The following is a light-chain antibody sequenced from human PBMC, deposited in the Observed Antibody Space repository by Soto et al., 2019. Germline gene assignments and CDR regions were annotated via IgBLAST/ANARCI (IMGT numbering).Light chain of an antibody. CDR1: RTISGTY. CDR3: QQYGRSPTWT. V-gene: IGKV3-20*01. J-gene: IGKJ1*01. Sequence: ENVMTQSPGTLSLSPGERATLSCRASRTISGTYLAWYQQKPGQAPRLLIYSSSSRAAGVSDRFSGSGSGKDFSLTISRLEPEDFAMYYCQQYGRSPTWTFGQGTKVDIK. CDR2: SSS.